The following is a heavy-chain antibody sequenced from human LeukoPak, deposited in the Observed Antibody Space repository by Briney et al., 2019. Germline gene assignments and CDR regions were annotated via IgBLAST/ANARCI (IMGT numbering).Heavy chain of an antibody. J-gene: IGHJ1*01. CDR3: ARDGSTSLLFQH. CDR1: GGTFSSYA. CDR2: IIPIFGTA. D-gene: IGHD2-2*01. V-gene: IGHV1-69*13. Sequence: SVKVSCKASGGTFSSYAISWVRQAPGQGLEWMGGIIPIFGTANYAQKFQGRATITADESTSTAYMELSSLRSEDTAVYYCARDGSTSLLFQHWGQGTPVTVSS.